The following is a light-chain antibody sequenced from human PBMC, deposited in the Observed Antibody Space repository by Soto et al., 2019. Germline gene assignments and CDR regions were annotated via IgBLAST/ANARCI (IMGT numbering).Light chain of an antibody. Sequence: DIQMTQSPSPLSASVGVRVTITCRASQSISNYLNWYQQKPGKAPKHLMYAASSLQSGVPSRFSGSGSGTDFTLTISSLQPEDFATYYCQQRYSTPRTFGQGSKVEIK. J-gene: IGKJ1*01. V-gene: IGKV1-39*01. CDR1: QSISNY. CDR3: QQRYSTPRT. CDR2: AAS.